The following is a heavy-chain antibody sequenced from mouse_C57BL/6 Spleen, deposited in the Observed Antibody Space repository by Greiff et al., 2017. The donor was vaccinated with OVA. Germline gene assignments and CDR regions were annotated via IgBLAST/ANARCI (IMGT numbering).Heavy chain of an antibody. CDR1: GFTFSDYY. D-gene: IGHD1-1*01. J-gene: IGHJ2*01. V-gene: IGHV5-12*01. CDR3: ARLSTTVGYYFDY. Sequence: EVQLVESGGGLVQPGGSLKLSCAASGFTFSDYYMYWVRQTPEKRLEWVAYISNGGGSTYYPDTVKGRFTISRDNAKNTLYLQMSRLKSEDTAMYYCARLSTTVGYYFDYWGQGTTLTVSS. CDR2: ISNGGGST.